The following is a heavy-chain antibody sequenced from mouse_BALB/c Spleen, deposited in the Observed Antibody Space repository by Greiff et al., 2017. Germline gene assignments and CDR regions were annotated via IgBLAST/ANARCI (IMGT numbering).Heavy chain of an antibody. Sequence: EVQGVESGPGLVKPSQSLSLTCTVTGYSITSDYAWNWIRQFPGNKLEWMGYISYSGSTSYNPSLKSRISITRDTSKNQFFLQLNSVTTEDTATYYCARSGYDGYYPYYFDYWGQGTTLTVSS. CDR3: ARSGYDGYYPYYFDY. V-gene: IGHV3-2*02. J-gene: IGHJ2*01. D-gene: IGHD2-3*01. CDR1: GYSITSDYA. CDR2: ISYSGST.